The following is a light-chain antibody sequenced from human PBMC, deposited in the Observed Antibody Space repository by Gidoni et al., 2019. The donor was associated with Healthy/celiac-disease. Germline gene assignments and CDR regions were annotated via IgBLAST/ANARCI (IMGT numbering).Light chain of an antibody. V-gene: IGLV2-14*01. J-gene: IGLJ1*01. CDR3: SSYTSSSTLDV. Sequence: QSALTQPPSVSGSPGQSITISCTGTSSDVGGYTYVSWYQQHPGKAPKLMIYEVSNRLSGVSNRFSGSKSGNTASLTIYGLQAEDEADYYCSSYTSSSTLDVFGTGTKVTVL. CDR1: SSDVGGYTY. CDR2: EVS.